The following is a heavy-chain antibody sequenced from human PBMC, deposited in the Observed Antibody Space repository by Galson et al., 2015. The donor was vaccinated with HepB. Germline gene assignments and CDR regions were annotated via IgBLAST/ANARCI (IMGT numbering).Heavy chain of an antibody. Sequence: SLRLSCAASGFTVSSNYMSWVRQAPGKGLEWVSVIYSGGSTYYADSVKGRFTISRDNSKNTLYLQMNSLRAEDTAVYYCARERWEYSYGFDYFDYWGQGTLVTVSS. CDR3: ARERWEYSYGFDYFDY. V-gene: IGHV3-66*02. J-gene: IGHJ4*02. CDR1: GFTVSSNY. D-gene: IGHD5-18*01. CDR2: IYSGGST.